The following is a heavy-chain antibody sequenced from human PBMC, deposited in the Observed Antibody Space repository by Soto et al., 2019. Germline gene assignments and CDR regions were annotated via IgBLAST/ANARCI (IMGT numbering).Heavy chain of an antibody. D-gene: IGHD3-22*01. CDR3: ARATYYYDSSGYYSFDFDY. CDR2: INPNSGGT. V-gene: IGHV1-2*04. J-gene: IGHJ4*02. Sequence: ASVKVSCKASGYTFTGYYMHWVRQAPGQGPEWMGWINPNSGGTNYAQKFQGWVTMTRDTSISTAYMELSRLRSDDTAVYYCARATYYYDSSGYYSFDFDYWGQGTLVTVSS. CDR1: GYTFTGYY.